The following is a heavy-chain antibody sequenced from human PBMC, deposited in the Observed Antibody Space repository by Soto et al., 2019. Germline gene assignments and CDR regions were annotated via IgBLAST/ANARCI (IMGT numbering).Heavy chain of an antibody. J-gene: IGHJ5*02. V-gene: IGHV3-23*01. CDR3: AKESDRNYDFWSGYYASNWFDP. D-gene: IGHD3-3*01. Sequence: GGSLRLSCAASGFTFSSYAMSWVRQAPGKGLEWVSAISGSGGSTYYADSVKGRFTISRDNSKNTLYLQMNSLRAEDTAVYYCAKESDRNYDFWSGYYASNWFDPWGQGTLVTVSS. CDR2: ISGSGGST. CDR1: GFTFSSYA.